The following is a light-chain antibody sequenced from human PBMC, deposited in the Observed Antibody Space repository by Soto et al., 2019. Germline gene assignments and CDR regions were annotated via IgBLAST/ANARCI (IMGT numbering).Light chain of an antibody. Sequence: QSALTQPASVSGSPGQSITISCTGTSSDIGTYNFVSWYQVQPGRAPKLIIHDVGDPPSGVSNRFSGSKSGNTASLTISGLQPEDEADYYCSLYRSTTTVFGTGTKVTVL. CDR1: SSDIGTYNF. J-gene: IGLJ1*01. V-gene: IGLV2-14*01. CDR2: DVG. CDR3: SLYRSTTTV.